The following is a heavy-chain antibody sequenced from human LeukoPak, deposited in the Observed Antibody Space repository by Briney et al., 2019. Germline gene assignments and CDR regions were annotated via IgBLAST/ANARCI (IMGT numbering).Heavy chain of an antibody. CDR3: AKGSSGYFVDL. CDR2: ISNDGGGT. Sequence: GGSLRLSCAASGFIFNNYALIWVRQAPGKGLEWVSAISNDGGGTNYADFVKGRFTISRDNSKNTLFLQMNSLRAEDTALYYCAKGSSGYFVDLWGQGTLVTVSS. V-gene: IGHV3-23*01. CDR1: GFIFNNYA. J-gene: IGHJ5*02. D-gene: IGHD3-22*01.